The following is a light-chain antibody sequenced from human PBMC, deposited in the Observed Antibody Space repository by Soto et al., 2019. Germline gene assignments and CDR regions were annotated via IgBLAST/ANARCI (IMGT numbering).Light chain of an antibody. V-gene: IGLV2-11*01. J-gene: IGLJ1*01. CDR3: CSDAGTPYV. CDR2: GVN. CDR1: SSDVGGYSH. Sequence: QSALTQPPSVSGSPGQSVTISCTGTSSDVGGYSHVSWYQQHPGKAPKFVIYGVNRRPSGVPDRFSGSQSGNTASLTISGLLDEDADDYYYCSDAGTPYVFGSGTKVTVL.